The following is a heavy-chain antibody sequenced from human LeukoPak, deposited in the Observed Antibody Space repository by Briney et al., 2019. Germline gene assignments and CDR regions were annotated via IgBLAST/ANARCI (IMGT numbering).Heavy chain of an antibody. V-gene: IGHV4-34*01. J-gene: IGHJ4*02. D-gene: IGHD5-12*01. CDR3: ATHAAYSGYDVNDY. Sequence: PSETLSLTCAVYGGSFSGYYWSWIRQPLGKGLEWIGEINHSGSTNYNPSLKSRVTISVDTSKNQFSLKLSSVTAADTAVYYCATHAAYSGYDVNDYWGQGTLVTVSS. CDR1: GGSFSGYY. CDR2: INHSGST.